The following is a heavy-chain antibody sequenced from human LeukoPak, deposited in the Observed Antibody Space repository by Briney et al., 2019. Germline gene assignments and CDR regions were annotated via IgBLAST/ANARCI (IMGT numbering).Heavy chain of an antibody. Sequence: GGSLRLSCAASGFTFSSYWMSWVRQAPGKGLEWVANIKQDGSEKYYVDSVKGRFTISRDNAKNSLYLQMNSLRAEDTAVYYCARGRRDGYNPYFDYWGQGTLVTVSS. V-gene: IGHV3-7*01. CDR2: IKQDGSEK. CDR3: ARGRRDGYNPYFDY. J-gene: IGHJ4*02. D-gene: IGHD5-24*01. CDR1: GFTFSSYW.